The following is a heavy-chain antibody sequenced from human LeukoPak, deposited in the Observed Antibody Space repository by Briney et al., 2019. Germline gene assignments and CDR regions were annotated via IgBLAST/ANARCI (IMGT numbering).Heavy chain of an antibody. CDR2: ISTSGGST. V-gene: IGHV3-23*01. CDR1: GFTFSSYA. CDR3: AKDLRGELLPHYYFDY. Sequence: GESLRLSCAASGFTFSSYAMSWVRQAPGKGLEWVSGISTSGGSTSYADSVKGRFTISRDNPRNTLYMEMNSLRAEDTAVYYCAKDLRGELLPHYYFDYWGQGTLVTVSS. D-gene: IGHD1-26*01. J-gene: IGHJ4*02.